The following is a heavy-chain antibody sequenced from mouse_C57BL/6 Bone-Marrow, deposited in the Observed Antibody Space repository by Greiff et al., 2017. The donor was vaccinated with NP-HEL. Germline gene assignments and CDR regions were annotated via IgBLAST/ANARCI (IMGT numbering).Heavy chain of an antibody. CDR1: GYTFTDYY. V-gene: IGHV1-26*01. Sequence: EVQLQQSGPELVKPGASVKISCKASGYTFTDYYMNWVKQSHGKSLEWIGDINPNNGGTSYNQKFKGKATLTVDKSSSTAYMELRSLTSEDSAVYYCARFDDYDGYAMDYWGQGTSVTVSA. J-gene: IGHJ4*01. CDR2: INPNNGGT. CDR3: ARFDDYDGYAMDY. D-gene: IGHD2-4*01.